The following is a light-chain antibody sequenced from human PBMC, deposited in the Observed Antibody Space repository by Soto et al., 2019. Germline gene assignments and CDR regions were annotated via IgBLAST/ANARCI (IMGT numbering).Light chain of an antibody. CDR1: RSNIGAGYD. J-gene: IGLJ2*01. CDR3: QAYDSGLSGVV. CDR2: VNS. Sequence: QSVLTQPPSVSGAPGQRVTISCTGSRSNIGAGYDVHGYQQLPGTAPKLLIYVNSNRPSGVPDRFSGSNSGTSASLAITGLRAEDEADYYCQAYDSGLSGVVFGGGTKLTVL. V-gene: IGLV1-40*01.